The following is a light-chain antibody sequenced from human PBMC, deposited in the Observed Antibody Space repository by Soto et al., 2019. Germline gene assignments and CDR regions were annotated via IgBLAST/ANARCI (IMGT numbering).Light chain of an antibody. CDR3: QHYNNWPPWT. CDR2: GAS. V-gene: IGKV3-15*01. J-gene: IGKJ1*01. CDR1: QTVSSSY. Sequence: EIVLTQSPATLSLSTGERATLSCRASQTVSSSYLAWYQQKPGQAPRLLIYGASIRATGIPARFSGSVSGTEFTLTISTLQSEDFAIYYCQHYNNWPPWTFGQGTKVDIK.